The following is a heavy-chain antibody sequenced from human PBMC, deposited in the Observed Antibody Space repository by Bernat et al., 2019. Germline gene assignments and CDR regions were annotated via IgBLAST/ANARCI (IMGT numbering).Heavy chain of an antibody. CDR1: GFTFSSYA. CDR2: ISSNGGST. J-gene: IGHJ4*02. D-gene: IGHD3-9*01. V-gene: IGHV3-64*01. CDR3: ARSQAYYDILTGPFDY. Sequence: EVQLVESGGGLVQPGGSPRLSCAASGFTFSSYAMHWVRQAPGKGLEYVSAISSNGGSTYYANSVKGRFTISRDNSKNTLYLQMGSLRAEDMAVYYCARSQAYYDILTGPFDYWGQGTLVTVSS.